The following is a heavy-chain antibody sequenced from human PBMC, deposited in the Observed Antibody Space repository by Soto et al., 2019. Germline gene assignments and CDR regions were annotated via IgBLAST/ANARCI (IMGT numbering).Heavy chain of an antibody. J-gene: IGHJ3*02. D-gene: IGHD3-22*01. Sequence: VQLVQSGAEVKKPGSSVKVSCKASGGTFSSYAISWVRQAPGQGLEWMGGIIPIFGTANYAQKFQGRVTITADESTSTAYMELSSLRSEDTAVYYCARDARVWRGSGYYLDAFDIWGQGTMVTVSS. CDR1: GGTFSSYA. V-gene: IGHV1-69*01. CDR2: IIPIFGTA. CDR3: ARDARVWRGSGYYLDAFDI.